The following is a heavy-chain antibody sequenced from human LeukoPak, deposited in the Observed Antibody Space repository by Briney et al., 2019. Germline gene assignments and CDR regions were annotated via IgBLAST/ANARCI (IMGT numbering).Heavy chain of an antibody. D-gene: IGHD3-22*01. CDR1: GFTVSNNY. J-gene: IGHJ4*02. CDR2: FYSGGNT. V-gene: IGHV3-66*01. CDR3: AASPFYSESADHYSPHVFFDY. Sequence: PGGSLRLSCAVSGFTVSNNYITWVRQAPGKGLEWVAVFYSGGNTYFADSVKGRFTVSRDNVRNTVYLHMTSLRAGDTAVYYCAASPFYSESADHYSPHVFFDYWGQGTLVTVSS.